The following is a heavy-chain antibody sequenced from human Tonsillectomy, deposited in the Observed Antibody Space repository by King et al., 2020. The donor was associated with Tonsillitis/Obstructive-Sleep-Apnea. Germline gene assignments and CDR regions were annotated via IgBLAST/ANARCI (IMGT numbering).Heavy chain of an antibody. CDR1: GFTFSDHY. D-gene: IGHD3-22*01. J-gene: IGHJ6*02. CDR2: SRNKANSYTT. CDR3: ARTYYDSSGAPPYYYYGMDV. V-gene: IGHV3-72*01. Sequence: DVQLVESGGGLVQPGGSLRLSCAASGFTFSDHYMDWVRQAPGKGLEWVGRSRNKANSYTTEYAASVKGRLTISRDDSKNSLYLQMNSLNTEDTAVYYCARTYYDSSGAPPYYYYGMDVWGQGTTVTVSS.